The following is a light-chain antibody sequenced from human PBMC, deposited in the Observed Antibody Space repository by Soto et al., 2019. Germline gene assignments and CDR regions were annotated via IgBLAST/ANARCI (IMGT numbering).Light chain of an antibody. J-gene: IGKJ4*01. CDR2: ATS. CDR3: QQTYSTPPIN. Sequence: DIQLTQSPSSFSASLGDSVTITCRPSESFSYYISWYQQSPGKAPRLLISATSRLQSGVPSRFSGTGSGTHFTLTISGLRPEDFATYYCQQTYSTPPINFGGGTQVEVK. CDR1: ESFSYY. V-gene: IGKV1-39*01.